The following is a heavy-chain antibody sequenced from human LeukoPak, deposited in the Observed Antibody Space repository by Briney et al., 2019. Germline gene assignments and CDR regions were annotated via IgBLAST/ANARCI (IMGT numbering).Heavy chain of an antibody. CDR1: GFAFDDFG. Sequence: GGSLRLSRVASGFAFDDFGMHWVRRAPGKGLEWVSGIAGKTHNVDYADSVKGRFTISRDNAKKSLYLHMTRLTIEDTALYYCAKEALGVAGGVFDPWGQGTLVTVSA. V-gene: IGHV3-9*01. D-gene: IGHD6-19*01. CDR2: IAGKTHNV. J-gene: IGHJ5*02. CDR3: AKEALGVAGGVFDP.